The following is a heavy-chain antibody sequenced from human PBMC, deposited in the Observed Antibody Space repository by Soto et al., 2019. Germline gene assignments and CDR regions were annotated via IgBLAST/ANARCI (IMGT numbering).Heavy chain of an antibody. V-gene: IGHV3-23*01. CDR1: GFTFSSYA. J-gene: IGHJ5*02. CDR3: AKGLGIAAAGANWFDP. Sequence: PGGSLRLSCAASGFTFSSYAMSWVRQAPGKGLEWVSAISGSGGSTYYADSVKGRFTISRDNSKNTLYLQMNSLRAEDTAVYYCAKGLGIAAAGANWFDPWGQGTLVTVSS. CDR2: ISGSGGST. D-gene: IGHD6-13*01.